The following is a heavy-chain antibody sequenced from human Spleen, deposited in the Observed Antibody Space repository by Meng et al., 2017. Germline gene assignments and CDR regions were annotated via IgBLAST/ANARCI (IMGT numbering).Heavy chain of an antibody. Sequence: GESLKISCAASGFTFGNYWMSWVRQAPGKGLEWVANIKQDGSEKYYVDSVKGRFTISRDNAKNSLYLQMNSLRAEDTAVYYCARDVWVAGYNWFDPWGQGTLVTVSS. D-gene: IGHD2-15*01. V-gene: IGHV3-7*01. J-gene: IGHJ5*02. CDR3: ARDVWVAGYNWFDP. CDR1: GFTFGNYW. CDR2: IKQDGSEK.